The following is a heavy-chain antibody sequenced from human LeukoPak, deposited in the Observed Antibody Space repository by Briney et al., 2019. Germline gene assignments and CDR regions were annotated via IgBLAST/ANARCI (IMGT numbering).Heavy chain of an antibody. CDR1: GFTFSGYW. CDR2: INDDGRYT. CDR3: AKDLLRDLWFGES. Sequence: PGGSLRLSCAASGFTFSGYWMHWVRQVPGKGLVWVSRINDDGRYTVYADSVKGRFTISRDNAKNTLYLQMNSLRAEDTAVYYCAKDLLRDLWFGESWGQGTLVTVSS. V-gene: IGHV3-74*01. D-gene: IGHD3-10*01. J-gene: IGHJ5*02.